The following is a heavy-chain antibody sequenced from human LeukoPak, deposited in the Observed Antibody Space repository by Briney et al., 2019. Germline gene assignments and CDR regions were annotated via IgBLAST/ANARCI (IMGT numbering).Heavy chain of an antibody. CDR3: ARGDYDYVWGSYRTFDY. D-gene: IGHD3-16*02. V-gene: IGHV1-18*01. CDR1: GYTFTSYG. Sequence: ASVKVSCKASGYTFTSYGIRWVRQAPGQGLEWMGWISAYNGNTNYAQKLQGRVTMTTDTSTSTAYMELRSLRSDDTAVYYCARGDYDYVWGSYRTFDYWGQGTLVTVSS. CDR2: ISAYNGNT. J-gene: IGHJ4*02.